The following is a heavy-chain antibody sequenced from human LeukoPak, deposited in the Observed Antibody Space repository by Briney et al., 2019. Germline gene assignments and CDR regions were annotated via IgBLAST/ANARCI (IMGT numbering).Heavy chain of an antibody. V-gene: IGHV4-34*01. CDR1: GGSFSGYY. Sequence: SETLSLICAVYGGSFSGYYWSWIRQPPGKGLEWIGEINHSGSTNYNPSLKSRVTISVDTSKNQFSLKLSSVTAADTAVYYCARGRDAHIVVVPAAIFGRDSGQIDYWGQGTLVTVSS. D-gene: IGHD2-2*02. J-gene: IGHJ4*02. CDR2: INHSGST. CDR3: ARGRDAHIVVVPAAIFGRDSGQIDY.